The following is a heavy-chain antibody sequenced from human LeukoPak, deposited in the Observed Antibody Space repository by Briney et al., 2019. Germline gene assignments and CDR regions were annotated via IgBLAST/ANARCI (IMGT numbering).Heavy chain of an antibody. D-gene: IGHD6-13*01. V-gene: IGHV3-23*01. CDR2: ISGSGDST. CDR3: AKREIAAAGSTFFDY. CDR1: GFTFNNYA. J-gene: IGHJ4*02. Sequence: GGSLRLSCAASGFTFNNYAMSWVRQAPGKGLEWVSAISGSGDSTYYADSVKGRFTISRDNSKNTLYLQMNSLRAEDTAVYYCAKREIAAAGSTFFDYWGQGTLVTVSS.